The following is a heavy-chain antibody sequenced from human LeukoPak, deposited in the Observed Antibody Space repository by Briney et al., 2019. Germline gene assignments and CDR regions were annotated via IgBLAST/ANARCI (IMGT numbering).Heavy chain of an antibody. V-gene: IGHV3-21*01. CDR2: ISSSSSYI. Sequence: PGGSLRLSCTASGFTFSSYSMNWVRQAPGKGLEWVSSISSSSSYIYYADSVKGRFTISRDNAKNSLYLQMNSLRAEDTAVYYCTTDPYSGSHFDYWGQGTLVTVSS. J-gene: IGHJ4*02. CDR1: GFTFSSYS. D-gene: IGHD1-26*01. CDR3: TTDPYSGSHFDY.